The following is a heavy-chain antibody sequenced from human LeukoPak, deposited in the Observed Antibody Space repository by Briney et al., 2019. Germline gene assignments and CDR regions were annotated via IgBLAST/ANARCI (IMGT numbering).Heavy chain of an antibody. J-gene: IGHJ4*02. CDR1: GFTFSSYG. D-gene: IGHD1-26*01. CDR3: AREDAGGTYSFDY. Sequence: GRSQRLSCAASGFTFSSYGMHWVRQAPGKGLEWVAVIWYDGSNKYYADSVKGRFTISRDNSKNTLYLQMNSLTAEDTAVYYCAREDAGGTYSFDYWGQGTLVTVSS. V-gene: IGHV3-33*01. CDR2: IWYDGSNK.